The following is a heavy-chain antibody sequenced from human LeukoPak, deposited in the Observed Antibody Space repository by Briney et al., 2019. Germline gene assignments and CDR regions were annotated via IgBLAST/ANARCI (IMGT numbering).Heavy chain of an antibody. CDR1: GGSITSGDYW. D-gene: IGHD1-26*01. J-gene: IGHJ6*02. CDR2: SYYSESA. V-gene: IGHV4-30-4*01. Sequence: SQTLSLTCSVSGGSITSGDYWWTWIRQPPGKGLEWIGYSYYSESAHYNPSLENRLSISVDTSKNQFSLRLSAVTAADTAVYYCAGGKWVKAGNTWLHYGMDVWGQGTTVTVSS. CDR3: AGGKWVKAGNTWLHYGMDV.